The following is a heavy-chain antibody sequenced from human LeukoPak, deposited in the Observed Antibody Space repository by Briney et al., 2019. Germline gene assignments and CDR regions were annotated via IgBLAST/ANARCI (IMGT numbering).Heavy chain of an antibody. V-gene: IGHV1-8*02. J-gene: IGHJ3*02. CDR2: MNPSSGNT. Sequence: ASVKASCKASGYTFSTYGISWVRQAPGQGLEWMGWMNPSSGNTGYAQKFQGRVTMTRNTSISTAYMELSSLRSEDTAVYYCAGGGEQQRAFDIWGQGTMVTVSS. CDR1: GYTFSTYG. D-gene: IGHD6-13*01. CDR3: AGGGEQQRAFDI.